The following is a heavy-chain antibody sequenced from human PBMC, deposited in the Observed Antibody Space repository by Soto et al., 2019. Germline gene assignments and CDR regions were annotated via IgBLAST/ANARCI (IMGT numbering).Heavy chain of an antibody. V-gene: IGHV4-31*03. Sequence: PSETLSLTCTVSGGSIGSGGYYWNWIRQHPGKGLEWIGYIYYIGSTYYNPSLKSRVTISLDTSKNQFSLKLSSVTAADTAVYYCARSVFPWGQGTLVTSPQ. CDR2: IYYIGST. J-gene: IGHJ5*02. CDR3: ARSVFP. CDR1: GGSIGSGGYY.